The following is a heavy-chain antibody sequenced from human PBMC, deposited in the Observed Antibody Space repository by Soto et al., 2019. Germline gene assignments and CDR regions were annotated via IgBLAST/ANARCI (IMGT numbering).Heavy chain of an antibody. CDR2: IYYSGST. CDR1: GGSISSSSYY. CDR3: ARHETGYGYSFDY. D-gene: IGHD5-18*01. V-gene: IGHV4-39*01. J-gene: IGHJ4*02. Sequence: KTSETLSLTCTVSGGSISSSSYYWGWIRQPPGKGLEWIGSIYYSGSTYYNPSLKSRVTISVDTSKNQFSLKLSSVTAADTAVYYCARHETGYGYSFDYWGQGTLVTVSS.